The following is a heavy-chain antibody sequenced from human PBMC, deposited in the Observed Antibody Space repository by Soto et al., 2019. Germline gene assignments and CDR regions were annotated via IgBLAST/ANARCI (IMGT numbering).Heavy chain of an antibody. CDR2: IYWDDDK. Sequence: SGPTLVNPTQTLTLTCTFTGFSLSTSEVGVGWIRQPPGKALEWLALIYWDDDKRYTPSLKSRLTITKDTSKNQVVLTMTNMDPVDTATYYCAHTRGYCSGSSCYYNWFDAWGQ. J-gene: IGHJ5*02. CDR3: AHTRGYCSGSSCYYNWFDA. CDR1: GFSLSTSEVG. V-gene: IGHV2-5*02. D-gene: IGHD2-15*01.